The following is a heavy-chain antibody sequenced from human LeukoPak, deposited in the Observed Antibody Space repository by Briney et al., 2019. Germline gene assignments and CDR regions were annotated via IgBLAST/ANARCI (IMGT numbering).Heavy chain of an antibody. CDR1: GGTFSSYA. V-gene: IGHV1-2*02. J-gene: IGHJ5*02. D-gene: IGHD4/OR15-4a*01. CDR3: VRETGFLNDYGWFDP. CDR2: IIPNSGGT. Sequence: GASVKVSCKASGGTFSSYAISWVRQAPGQGLEWMGWIIPNSGGTTYAQKFQGRVTMTRDTSISTAYMELNNLRSDDTAVYYCVRETGFLNDYGWFDPWGQGTLVTVSS.